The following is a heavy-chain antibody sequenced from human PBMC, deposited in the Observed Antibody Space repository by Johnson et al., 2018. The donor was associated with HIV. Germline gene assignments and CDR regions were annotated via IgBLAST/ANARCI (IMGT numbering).Heavy chain of an antibody. J-gene: IGHJ3*02. D-gene: IGHD4-17*01. CDR3: ARANSYGDYRAKAFDI. CDR2: IRYDGSNK. V-gene: IGHV3-33*08. Sequence: QVQLVESGGGVVQPGRSLRLSCAASGFTFSSYGMHWVRQAPGKGLEWVAFIRYDGSNKYYADSVKGRFTISRDNSKNTLYLQMNSLRAEDTALYYCARANSYGDYRAKAFDIWGQGTMVTVSS. CDR1: GFTFSSYG.